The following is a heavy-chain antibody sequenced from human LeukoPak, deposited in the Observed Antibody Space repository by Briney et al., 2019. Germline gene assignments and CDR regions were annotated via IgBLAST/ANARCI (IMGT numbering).Heavy chain of an antibody. CDR2: IKNDGSST. CDR1: GFTFSSYW. V-gene: IGHV3-74*01. Sequence: PGGSLRLCCAASGFTFSSYWMHWVRQAPGKGLVWVSRIKNDGSSTIYADFVKGRFTISRDNAKNTLYLQMNSLSAEDTAVYYCARGYYDSRVDYWGQGALVTVSS. D-gene: IGHD3-22*01. J-gene: IGHJ4*02. CDR3: ARGYYDSRVDY.